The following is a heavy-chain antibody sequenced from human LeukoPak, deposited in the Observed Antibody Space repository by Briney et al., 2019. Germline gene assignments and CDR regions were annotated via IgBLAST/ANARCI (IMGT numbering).Heavy chain of an antibody. CDR1: GGTFSSYA. D-gene: IGHD5-18*01. Sequence: SVKLSRKASGGTFSSYAISWVRQAPGQGLEGMRRIIPIFGIANYAKKFQGRVTITADKSTSTAYMELSSLRSEATAVYYCRRDKQIQLWSRYPGMDVWGKGTTVTVSS. CDR3: RRDKQIQLWSRYPGMDV. CDR2: IIPIFGIA. J-gene: IGHJ6*04. V-gene: IGHV1-69*04.